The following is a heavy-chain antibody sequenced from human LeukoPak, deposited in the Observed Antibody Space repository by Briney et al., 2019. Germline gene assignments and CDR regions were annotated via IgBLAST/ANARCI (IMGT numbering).Heavy chain of an antibody. V-gene: IGHV3-7*01. CDR1: GFTLSSYW. J-gene: IGHJ5*02. CDR3: ARDFSSSWYGDTFDP. D-gene: IGHD6-13*01. Sequence: PGGSLRLSCAASGFTLSSYWMSWVRQAPGKGLEWVANIKQDGSEKYYVDSVKGRFTISRDNAKNSLYLQMNSLRAEDTAVYYCARDFSSSWYGDTFDPWGQGSLVTVSS. CDR2: IKQDGSEK.